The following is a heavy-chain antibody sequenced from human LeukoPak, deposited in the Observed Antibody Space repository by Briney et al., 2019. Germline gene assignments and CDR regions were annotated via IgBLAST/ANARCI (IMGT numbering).Heavy chain of an antibody. CDR2: LYSSSST. CDR3: ARWGYGSGTYPTYYFDF. Sequence: GRSPRLSCAASGLTVSDIYMNSVPQAPGKGLECVSVLYSSSSTYYADSVKSLFTISRDNSKNTLYLQMNTLRAEDTAVYYCARWGYGSGTYPTYYFDFWGQGTLVTVSS. J-gene: IGHJ4*02. V-gene: IGHV3-53*01. D-gene: IGHD3-10*01. CDR1: GLTVSDIY.